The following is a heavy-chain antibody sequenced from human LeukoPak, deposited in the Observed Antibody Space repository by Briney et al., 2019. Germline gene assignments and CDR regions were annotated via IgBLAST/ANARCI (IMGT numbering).Heavy chain of an antibody. V-gene: IGHV3-23*01. Sequence: GGSLRLSCAASGFTFSSYAMSWVRQAPGKGLEWVSAISGSGGSTYYADSVKGRFTISRDNSKNTLYLQMNSLRAEDTAVYYCAKETTPTYYYDSSGYYRFDYWGQGTLVTVSS. D-gene: IGHD3-22*01. CDR2: ISGSGGST. CDR3: AKETTPTYYYDSSGYYRFDY. CDR1: GFTFSSYA. J-gene: IGHJ4*02.